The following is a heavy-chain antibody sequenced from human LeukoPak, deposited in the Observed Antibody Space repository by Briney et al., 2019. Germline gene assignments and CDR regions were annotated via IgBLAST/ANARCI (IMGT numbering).Heavy chain of an antibody. Sequence: GGSLRLSCGASGFTFSNYWMHWVRQAPGKGLVWVSRINSDGSRTSYADSVKGRFTISRDNAKNTLYPQMNSLRAEDTAVYYCARETSGYYYKSYLDYWGQGTLVTVSS. CDR3: ARETSGYYYKSYLDY. CDR2: INSDGSRT. D-gene: IGHD3-22*01. CDR1: GFTFSNYW. V-gene: IGHV3-74*01. J-gene: IGHJ4*02.